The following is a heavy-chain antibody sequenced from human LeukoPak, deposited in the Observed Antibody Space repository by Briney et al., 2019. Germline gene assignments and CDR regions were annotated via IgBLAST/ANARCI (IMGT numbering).Heavy chain of an antibody. CDR2: IESKTDGGTT. CDR1: GFSFSDAW. J-gene: IGHJ4*02. V-gene: IGHV3-15*04. CDR3: TTDLFYGSGSYNY. D-gene: IGHD3-10*01. Sequence: PGGSLRLSCAASGFSFSDAWMSWVRQIPGKGLEWVGRIESKTDGGTTDYAAPVKGRFTISRDDSKNTLYLQMNSLKTEDTAVYYCTTDLFYGSGSYNYWGQGTLVTVSS.